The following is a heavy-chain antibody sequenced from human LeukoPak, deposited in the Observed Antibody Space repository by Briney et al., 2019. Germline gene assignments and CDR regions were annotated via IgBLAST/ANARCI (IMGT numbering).Heavy chain of an antibody. J-gene: IGHJ5*02. V-gene: IGHV4-30-4*01. CDR2: IYYSGST. D-gene: IGHD1-7*01. Sequence: SETLSLTCTVSGGSISSGDYYWSWIRQPPGKGLEWIGYIYYSGSTYYNPSLKSRVTISVDTSKNQFSLKLSSVTAADTAVYYCARVPGTITGTTYWFDPWGQGTLVTVSS. CDR3: ARVPGTITGTTYWFDP. CDR1: GGSISSGDYY.